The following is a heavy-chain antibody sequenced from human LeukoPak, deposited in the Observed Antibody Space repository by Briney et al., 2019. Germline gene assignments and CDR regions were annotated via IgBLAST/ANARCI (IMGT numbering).Heavy chain of an antibody. Sequence: GGSLRLSCAASGFTFSSYEMNWVRQAPGKGLEWVSYISSSNTIYYADSVKGRFTISRDNAKNSLYLQMNSLRAEDTAVYYCARDKPRYCSRTSCYLNYYYYYMDVWGKGTTVTISS. CDR1: GFTFSSYE. J-gene: IGHJ6*03. V-gene: IGHV3-48*03. CDR2: ISSSNTI. CDR3: ARDKPRYCSRTSCYLNYYYYYMDV. D-gene: IGHD2-2*01.